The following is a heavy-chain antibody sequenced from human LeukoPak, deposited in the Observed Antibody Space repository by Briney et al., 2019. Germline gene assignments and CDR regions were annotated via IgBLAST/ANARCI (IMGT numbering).Heavy chain of an antibody. CDR3: ARERDGYNSSPFDY. V-gene: IGHV1-69*05. CDR1: GGTFSKNA. J-gene: IGHJ4*02. D-gene: IGHD5-24*01. CDR2: SIPVFGTA. Sequence: ASVKISCKASGGTFSKNAISWVRQAPGQGLEWMGRSIPVFGTANYAQKFQARVTITTDLSTSTVYMELTRLRSDDTAVYYCARERDGYNSSPFDYWGLGTLLTVSS.